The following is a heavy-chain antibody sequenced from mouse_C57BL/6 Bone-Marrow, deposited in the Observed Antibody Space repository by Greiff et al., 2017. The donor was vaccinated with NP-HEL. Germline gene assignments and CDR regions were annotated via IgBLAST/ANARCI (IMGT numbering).Heavy chain of an antibody. CDR2: ISSGGDYI. CDR1: GFTFSSYA. D-gene: IGHD1-1*01. J-gene: IGHJ1*03. CDR3: TRRDYYGSSADV. V-gene: IGHV5S21*01. Sequence: EVQLQESGEGLVKPGGSLKLSCAASGFTFSSYAMSWVRQTPEKRLEWVAYISSGGDYIYYADTVKGRFTISRDNARNTLYLQMSSLKSEDTAMYYCTRRDYYGSSADVWGTGTTVTVSS.